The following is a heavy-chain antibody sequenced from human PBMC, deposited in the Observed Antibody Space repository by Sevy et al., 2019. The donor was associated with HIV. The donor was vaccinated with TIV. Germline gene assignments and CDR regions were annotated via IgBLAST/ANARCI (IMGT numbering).Heavy chain of an antibody. D-gene: IGHD2-21*02. CDR2: INSNGGTT. CDR1: GISLIYYS. V-gene: IGHV3-64D*06. CDR3: VASYCGADCYADLGTVDQ. J-gene: IGHJ1*01. Sequence: GGSLRLSCSASGISLIYYSMHWVRQAPGKGLEYVSAINSNGGTTYYAGTVKGRFTIARGNSKNTVYLEMRSQRVKDTAMYHCVASYCGADCYADLGTVDQWGQGTLVTVSS.